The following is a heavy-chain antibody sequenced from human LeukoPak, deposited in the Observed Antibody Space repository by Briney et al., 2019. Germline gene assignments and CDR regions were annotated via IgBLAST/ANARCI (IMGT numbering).Heavy chain of an antibody. CDR2: IWYDGSNK. Sequence: GGSLRLSCAASGFTFSSYGMHWVRQAPGKGLEWVAVIWYDGSNKYYADSVKGRSTISRDNSKNTLYLQMNSLRAEDTAVYYCVAHYYGSGSYYAGESWVDYWGQGTLVTVSS. CDR1: GFTFSSYG. CDR3: VAHYYGSGSYYAGESWVDY. J-gene: IGHJ4*02. D-gene: IGHD3-10*01. V-gene: IGHV3-33*01.